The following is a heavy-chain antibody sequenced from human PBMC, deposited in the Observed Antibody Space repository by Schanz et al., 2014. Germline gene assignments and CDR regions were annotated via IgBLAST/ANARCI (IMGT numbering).Heavy chain of an antibody. V-gene: IGHV3-23*01. Sequence: EVQLLESGGGLVQPGGSPRLSCAASGFTFSSYAMSWVRQAPGKGLEWLSVISASGGDTYYADSVRGRFTISSDSSKNTLYLQMSSLRAEDTAVYYCAKGRFGELSAFDIWGQGTMVTVSS. D-gene: IGHD3-10*01. CDR2: ISASGGDT. CDR1: GFTFSSYA. J-gene: IGHJ3*02. CDR3: AKGRFGELSAFDI.